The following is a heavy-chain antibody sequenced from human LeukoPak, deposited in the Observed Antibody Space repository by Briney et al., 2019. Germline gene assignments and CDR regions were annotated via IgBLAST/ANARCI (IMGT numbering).Heavy chain of an antibody. CDR2: INHSGST. CDR1: GGSFSGDY. D-gene: IGHD6-6*01. J-gene: IGHJ6*02. Sequence: SETLSLTCAVYGGSFSGDYWSWIRQPPGKGLEWIGEINHSGSTNYNPSLKSRVTISVDTSKNQFSLKLSSVTAADTAVYYCARFTRSSSSHYYYYAMDVWGQGTTVTVSS. V-gene: IGHV4-34*01. CDR3: ARFTRSSSSHYYYYAMDV.